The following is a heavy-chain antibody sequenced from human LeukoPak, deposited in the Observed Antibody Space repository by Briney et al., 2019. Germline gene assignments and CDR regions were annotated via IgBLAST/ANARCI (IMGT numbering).Heavy chain of an antibody. V-gene: IGHV3-7*05. J-gene: IGHJ4*02. CDR3: ARGGGRHVEY. D-gene: IGHD2/OR15-2a*01. CDR2: IKEDGSEK. Sequence: GGSLRLSCAASGFTFSSYWMSWVRQAPGKGLEWVANIKEDGSEKNYVDSVKGRFTISRDNAKNSLYLQMNSLRAEDTAVYYCARGGGRHVEYWGQANLVTVSS. CDR1: GFTFSSYW.